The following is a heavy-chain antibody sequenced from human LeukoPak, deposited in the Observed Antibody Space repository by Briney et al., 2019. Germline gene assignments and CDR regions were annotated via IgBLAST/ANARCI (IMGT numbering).Heavy chain of an antibody. J-gene: IGHJ4*02. CDR1: GFTFSSYG. Sequence: GGSLRLSCAASGFTFSSYGMHWVRQAPGKGLEWVAIISYDGSNKYYADSVKGRFTISRDKSKNTLYLQMNSLRAEDTAVYYCAKDLGYGDYLGYFDYWGQGTLVTVS. CDR3: AKDLGYGDYLGYFDY. CDR2: ISYDGSNK. V-gene: IGHV3-30*18. D-gene: IGHD4-17*01.